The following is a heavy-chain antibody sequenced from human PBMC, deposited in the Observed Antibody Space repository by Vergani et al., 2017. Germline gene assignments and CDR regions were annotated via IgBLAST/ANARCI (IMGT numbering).Heavy chain of an antibody. CDR3: AKERALLWFGEFDY. J-gene: IGHJ4*02. CDR2: ISWNSGST. V-gene: IGHV3-9*01. Sequence: EVQLVESGGGLVQPGRSLRLSCAASGFTFDDYAMHWVRQAPGKGLEWVSGISWNSGSTYYADSVKGRFTISRDNSKNTLYLQMNSLRAEDTAVYYCAKERALLWFGEFDYWGQGTLVTVSS. CDR1: GFTFDDYA. D-gene: IGHD3-10*01.